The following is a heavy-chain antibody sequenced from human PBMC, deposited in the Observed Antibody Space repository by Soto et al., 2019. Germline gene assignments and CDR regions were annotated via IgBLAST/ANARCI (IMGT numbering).Heavy chain of an antibody. J-gene: IGHJ3*02. CDR2: MSHSGGT. Sequence: QVQLQQWGAGLLKPSETLSLTCAVYGGFVSSGSYYWSWIRQPPGKGLEWIGEMSHSGGTHFNPSLTSRATISVETSKNQFSLKMSSVTAAYTAPYYGARVERVTATAVVEALDIWGPGTTVTVSS. CDR3: ARVERVTATAVVEALDI. V-gene: IGHV4-34*01. CDR1: GGFVSSGSYY. D-gene: IGHD2-21*02.